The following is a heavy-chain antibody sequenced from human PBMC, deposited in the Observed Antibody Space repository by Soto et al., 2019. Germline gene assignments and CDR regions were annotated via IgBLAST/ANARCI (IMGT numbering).Heavy chain of an antibody. CDR2: VYDTWST. D-gene: IGHD3-10*01. Sequence: QVQVQQSGPGLVKPSETLSLTCTVSSGPSKSHNWGWIRQPPGRGLEWIGYVYDTWSTSYNPSLKSRVTVTADTSTNRISLTLRFVTAADPAVYYCVRQGIGFLHVLVDVWGQGTTVIVSS. V-gene: IGHV4-59*08. J-gene: IGHJ6*01. CDR3: VRQGIGFLHVLVDV. CDR1: SGPSKSHN.